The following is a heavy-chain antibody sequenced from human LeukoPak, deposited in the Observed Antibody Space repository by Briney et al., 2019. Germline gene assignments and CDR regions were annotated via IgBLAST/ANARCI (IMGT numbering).Heavy chain of an antibody. V-gene: IGHV5-51*01. D-gene: IGHD1-26*01. Sequence: GESLKISCKGSGYTFTTYWIGWVRQMPGKGLEWMGIIYPGDSDTRYSPSFQGQVTISVDKSISTAYLQWSSLKASDTAMYYCARHQIVGATRSPSDYWGQGTLVTVSS. CDR3: ARHQIVGATRSPSDY. J-gene: IGHJ4*02. CDR2: IYPGDSDT. CDR1: GYTFTTYW.